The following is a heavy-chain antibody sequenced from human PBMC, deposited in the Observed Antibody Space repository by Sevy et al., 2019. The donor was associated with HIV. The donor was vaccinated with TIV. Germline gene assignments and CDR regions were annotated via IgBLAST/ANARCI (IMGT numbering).Heavy chain of an antibody. CDR1: GFRFEDYG. Sequence: GGSLRLSWAASGFRFEDYGMHWVRRAPGKGLEWVSGMGWNRGSVGYAVSVKGRFTISRDNAKNLLYLQMNSLTSEDTALYYCAKDLLPYGSGSYPLDYWGQGTVVTVSS. D-gene: IGHD3-10*01. CDR2: MGWNRGSV. CDR3: AKDLLPYGSGSYPLDY. V-gene: IGHV3-9*01. J-gene: IGHJ4*02.